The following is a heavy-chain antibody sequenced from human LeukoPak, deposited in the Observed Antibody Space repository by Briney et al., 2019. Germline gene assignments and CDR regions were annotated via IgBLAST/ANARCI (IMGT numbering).Heavy chain of an antibody. CDR2: ISYDGSNK. D-gene: IGHD6-13*01. J-gene: IGHJ4*02. CDR3: AKEIAAAGHY. V-gene: IGHV3-30*18. Sequence: GGSLRLSCAASGFTFSSYGMHWVRQAPGKGLEWVAVISYDGSNKYYADSVKGRFTISRDNSKNTLYLRMNSLRAEDTAVYYCAKEIAAAGHYWGQGTLVTVSS. CDR1: GFTFSSYG.